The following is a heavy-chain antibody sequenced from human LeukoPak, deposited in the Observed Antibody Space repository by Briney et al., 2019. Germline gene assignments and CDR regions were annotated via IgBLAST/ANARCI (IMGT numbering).Heavy chain of an antibody. CDR3: ARGDTKYCSSASCHNPFDQ. CDR1: GFTFDDYA. Sequence: GGSLRLSCAASGFTFDDYAMHWVRQAPGKGLEWVSGISWDSGSIGYADSVKGRFTISRDNAKNSLNLQMNSLRAEDTAVYYCARGDTKYCSSASCHNPFDQWGQGTLVTATS. CDR2: ISWDSGSI. J-gene: IGHJ4*02. D-gene: IGHD2-2*02. V-gene: IGHV3-9*01.